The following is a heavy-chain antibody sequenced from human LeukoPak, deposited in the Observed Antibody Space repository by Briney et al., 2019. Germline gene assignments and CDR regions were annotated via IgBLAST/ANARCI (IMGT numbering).Heavy chain of an antibody. V-gene: IGHV3-74*01. Sequence: GGSLRLSCAASGFTFSSYWMHWVRQAPGKGLVWVSRINSDGSSTSYADSVKGRLTISRDNAKNTLYLQMNSLRAEDTAVYYCARGRPGYSSGWHDLFDYWGQGTLVTVSS. CDR3: ARGRPGYSSGWHDLFDY. CDR1: GFTFSSYW. D-gene: IGHD6-19*01. CDR2: INSDGSST. J-gene: IGHJ4*02.